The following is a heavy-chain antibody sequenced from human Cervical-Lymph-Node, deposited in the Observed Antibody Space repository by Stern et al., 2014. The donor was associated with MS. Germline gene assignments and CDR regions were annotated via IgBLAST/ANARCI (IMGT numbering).Heavy chain of an antibody. V-gene: IGHV3-30*04. J-gene: IGHJ4*02. CDR3: AKGGSGSYLD. CDR1: GFVFRRYA. CDR2: ISYDGRDK. Sequence: VQLVESGGGVVQPGRSLRLSCAASGFVFRRYALHWVRQAPGKGLERVALISYDGRDKYYTDSVKGRFTVSRDNSNNTVDLEMNSLRLEDTAVYYCAKGGSGSYLDWGQGSLVTVSS. D-gene: IGHD1-26*01.